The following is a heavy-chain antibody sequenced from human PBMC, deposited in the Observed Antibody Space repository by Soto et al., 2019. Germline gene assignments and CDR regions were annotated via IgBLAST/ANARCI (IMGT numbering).Heavy chain of an antibody. CDR2: IGTAGDT. CDR3: ARGTKPSYSSGWYFAYGAFDI. D-gene: IGHD6-19*01. Sequence: GGSLRLSCAASGFTFSSYDMHWVRQATGKGLEWVSAIGTAGDTYYPGSVKGRFTISRENAKNSLYLQMNSLRAGDTAVYYCARGTKPSYSSGWYFAYGAFDIWGQGTMVTVSS. CDR1: GFTFSSYD. J-gene: IGHJ3*02. V-gene: IGHV3-13*01.